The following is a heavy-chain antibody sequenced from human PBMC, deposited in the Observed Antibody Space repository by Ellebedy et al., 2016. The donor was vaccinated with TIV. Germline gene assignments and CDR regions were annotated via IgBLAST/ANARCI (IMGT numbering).Heavy chain of an antibody. CDR3: AKDYDSGYRYYFDY. CDR2: ISWDGRST. D-gene: IGHD5-12*01. Sequence: GGSLRLXCAASGFTFDDYSMHWVRQPPGKGLEWVSVISWDGRSTHYADSVKGRFTISRDNSKNSLYLQMNSLRSEDTALYYCAKDYDSGYRYYFDYWGLGTLVTVSS. V-gene: IGHV3-43*01. CDR1: GFTFDDYS. J-gene: IGHJ4*02.